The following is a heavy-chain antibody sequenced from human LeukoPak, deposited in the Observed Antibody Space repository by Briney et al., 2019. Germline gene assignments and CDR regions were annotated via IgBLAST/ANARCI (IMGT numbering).Heavy chain of an antibody. V-gene: IGHV3-74*01. CDR2: INSDGSST. CDR1: GFTFSSYW. J-gene: IGHJ4*02. CDR3: ARVDIVATPFDY. Sequence: GSLRLSCAASGFTFSSYWMHWVRQAPGKGLVWVSRINSDGSSTSYADSVKGRFTISRDNAKNTLYLQMNSLRAEDTAVYYCARVDIVATPFDYWGQGTLVTVSS. D-gene: IGHD5-12*01.